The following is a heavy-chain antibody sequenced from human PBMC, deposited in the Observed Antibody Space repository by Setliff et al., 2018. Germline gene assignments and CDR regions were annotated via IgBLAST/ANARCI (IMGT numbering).Heavy chain of an antibody. CDR2: TFHSGRS. CDR3: AWEQFVPFGDYYMDV. J-gene: IGHJ6*03. D-gene: IGHD6-6*01. V-gene: IGHV4-38-2*01. CDR1: GYSISSAYY. Sequence: SETLSLTCAVSGYSISSAYYWGWIRQTPGKGLEWIGSTFHSGRSYYNPSLKSRVTMSVDTSKNQFSLNLTSVTAADTAVYYCAWEQFVPFGDYYMDVWGKGTTVTVSS.